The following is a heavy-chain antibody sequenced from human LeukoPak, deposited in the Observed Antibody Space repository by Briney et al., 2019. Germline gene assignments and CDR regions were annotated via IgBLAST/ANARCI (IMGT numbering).Heavy chain of an antibody. D-gene: IGHD3-9*01. Sequence: PSETLSLTCAVYGGSLSGYYWSWIRQPPGKGLEWIGEINHSGSTNYNPSLKSRVTISVDTSKNQFSLKLSSVTAADTAVYYCARERGHILTGYYDYWGQGTLVTVSS. CDR3: ARERGHILTGYYDY. J-gene: IGHJ4*02. CDR2: INHSGST. V-gene: IGHV4-34*01. CDR1: GGSLSGYY.